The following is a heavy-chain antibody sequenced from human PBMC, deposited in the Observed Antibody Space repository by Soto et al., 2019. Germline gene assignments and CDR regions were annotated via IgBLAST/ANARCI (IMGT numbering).Heavy chain of an antibody. CDR1: GGTFSSYA. D-gene: IGHD6-19*01. Sequence: SVKVSCKASGGTFSSYAISWVRQAPVQGLEWMGGIIPIFGTANYAQKFQGRVTITADESTSTAYMELSSLRSEDTAVYYCARARLYSSGWYSEPFDYWGQGTLVTVSS. CDR3: ARARLYSSGWYSEPFDY. V-gene: IGHV1-69*01. CDR2: IIPIFGTA. J-gene: IGHJ4*02.